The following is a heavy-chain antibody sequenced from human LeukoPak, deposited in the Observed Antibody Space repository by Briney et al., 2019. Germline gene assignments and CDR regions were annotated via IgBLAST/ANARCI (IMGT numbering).Heavy chain of an antibody. V-gene: IGHV3-23*01. D-gene: IGHD3-10*01. CDR2: ISGGGGTT. J-gene: IGHJ6*02. CDR1: GFTFSSYA. CDR3: AKDRGRPGRFGAAPYSLYGMDV. Sequence: PGGSLRLSCAASGFTFSSYAMSWVRQAPGKGLEWVSAISGGGGTTYYADSVKGRFTISRDNSKNTLYLQMNSLRAEDTAVYYCAKDRGRPGRFGAAPYSLYGMDVWGQGTTVTVSS.